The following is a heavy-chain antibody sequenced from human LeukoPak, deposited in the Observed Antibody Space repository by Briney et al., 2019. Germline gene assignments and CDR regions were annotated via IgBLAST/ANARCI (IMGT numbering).Heavy chain of an antibody. V-gene: IGHV3-9*01. Sequence: GGSLRLSCAASGFTFSSYSMNWVRQAPGKGLEWVSGISWNSGSIGYADSVRGRFTISRDNAKNSLYLQMNSLRAEDTALYYCAKDMGLGWFGELSGSPPRRYYYYGMDVWGQGTTVTVSS. D-gene: IGHD3-10*01. CDR3: AKDMGLGWFGELSGSPPRRYYYYGMDV. J-gene: IGHJ6*02. CDR1: GFTFSSYS. CDR2: ISWNSGSI.